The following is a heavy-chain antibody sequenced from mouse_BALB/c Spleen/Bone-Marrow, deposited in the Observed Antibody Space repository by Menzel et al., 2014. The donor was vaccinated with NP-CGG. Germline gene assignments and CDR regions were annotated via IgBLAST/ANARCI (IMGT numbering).Heavy chain of an antibody. Sequence: DVKVEESGGGLVKPGGFQKLSCAASGFTFSSYAMSWVRQTPEKRLEWVATISSGGSYTYYPDSVKGRFTISRDNAKNTLYLQMSSLRSEDTAMYYCARHGITRLLDYWGQGTTLTVSS. D-gene: IGHD2-4*01. J-gene: IGHJ2*01. CDR2: ISSGGSYT. CDR1: GFTFSSYA. V-gene: IGHV5-9-3*01. CDR3: ARHGITRLLDY.